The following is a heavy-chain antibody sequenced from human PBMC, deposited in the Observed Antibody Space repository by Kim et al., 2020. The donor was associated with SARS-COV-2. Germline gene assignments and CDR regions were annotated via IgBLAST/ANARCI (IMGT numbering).Heavy chain of an antibody. J-gene: IGHJ5*02. D-gene: IGHD6-13*01. V-gene: IGHV3-48*03. Sequence: ADAVKGRCTTSRDNAKNALYLQMNSRRAENTAVYYCARDRGSSPVVRFDPWGQGTLVTVSS. CDR3: ARDRGSSPVVRFDP.